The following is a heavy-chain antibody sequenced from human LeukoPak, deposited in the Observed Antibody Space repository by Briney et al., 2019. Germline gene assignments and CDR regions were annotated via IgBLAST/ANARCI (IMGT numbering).Heavy chain of an antibody. CDR3: AKTGLYYYGSGSSYYFDY. Sequence: GGSLRLSCAASGFTVSSNYMSWVRQAPGKGLEWVSVIYSGGSTYYADSVKGRFTISRDNSKNTLYLQMNSLRAEDTAVYYCAKTGLYYYGSGSSYYFDYWGQGTLVTVSS. V-gene: IGHV3-53*01. CDR2: IYSGGST. CDR1: GFTVSSNY. D-gene: IGHD3-10*01. J-gene: IGHJ4*02.